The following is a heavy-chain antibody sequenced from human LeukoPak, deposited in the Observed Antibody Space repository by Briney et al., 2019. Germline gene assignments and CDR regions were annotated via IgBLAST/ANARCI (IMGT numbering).Heavy chain of an antibody. V-gene: IGHV3-7*01. J-gene: IGHJ4*02. D-gene: IGHD3-22*01. CDR1: GFTFSSYW. CDR2: IKQDGSQK. Sequence: GGSLRLSWAASGFTFSSYWMSWVRQAPGKGLEWVACIKQDGSQKYYADSVKGRFTISRDNAKNSLYLQMTSLRAEDTAVYYCPREDDSSNYIDYWGQGTLVTVSS. CDR3: PREDDSSNYIDY.